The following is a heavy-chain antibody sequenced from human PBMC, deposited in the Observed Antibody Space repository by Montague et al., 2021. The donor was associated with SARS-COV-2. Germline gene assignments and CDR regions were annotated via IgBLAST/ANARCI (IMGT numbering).Heavy chain of an antibody. Sequence: SETLSLTCAVYGGSFSGWYWGWVRQPPGKGLEWIGEINRRGNTIYNPSLKSRVTISEDTSKSQFSLKLSSVTAADTAVYYCARVRAVPAAMRIFSLGRSYYGMDVWGQGTTVTVSS. J-gene: IGHJ6*02. CDR2: INRRGNT. D-gene: IGHD2-2*01. CDR1: GGSFSGWY. CDR3: ARVRAVPAAMRIFSLGRSYYGMDV. V-gene: IGHV4-34*01.